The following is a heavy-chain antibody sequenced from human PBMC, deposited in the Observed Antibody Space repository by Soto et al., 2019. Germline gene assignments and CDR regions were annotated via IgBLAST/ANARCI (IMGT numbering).Heavy chain of an antibody. D-gene: IGHD3-22*01. V-gene: IGHV1-69*12. J-gene: IGHJ6*02. CDR2: IIPIFGTA. CDR1: GGTFSSYA. CDR3: ARARYGTMIVVDPEAGMDV. Sequence: QVQLVQSGAEVKKPGSSVKVSCKASGGTFSSYAISWVRQAPGQGLEWMGGIIPIFGTANYAQKFQGRVTITADESTSTAYMELSSLRSEDKAVYYCARARYGTMIVVDPEAGMDVWGQGTTVTVSS.